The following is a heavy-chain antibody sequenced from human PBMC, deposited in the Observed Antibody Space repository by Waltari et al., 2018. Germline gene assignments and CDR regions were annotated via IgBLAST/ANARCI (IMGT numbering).Heavy chain of an antibody. J-gene: IGHJ4*02. D-gene: IGHD6-19*01. CDR3: ARDPPGVAVSGKG. CDR1: GFTVGNNY. CDR2: IYSGGGI. Sequence: EVQLVESGGGLIQPGGSLRLSCAVSGFTVGNNYMSWVRQAPGKGLEWISLIYSGGGIHYADSVKGRFTISRDSSKNTLYLQMNSLRVEDTAVYYCARDPPGVAVSGKGWGQGTLVTVS. V-gene: IGHV3-53*01.